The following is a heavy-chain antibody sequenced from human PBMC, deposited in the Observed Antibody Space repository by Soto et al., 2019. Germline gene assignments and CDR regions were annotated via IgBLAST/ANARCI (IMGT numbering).Heavy chain of an antibody. Sequence: QVQLVESGGGVVQPGRSLRLSCAASGFTFSNYGMHWVRQAPGKGLEWVSVIWYDGSNEYYADSVKGRFTISRDNSKNRLYLQMNSLRAEDTAVSYCGRVQGRWYGSGSYQGMDVWGQGTTVTVSS. CDR3: GRVQGRWYGSGSYQGMDV. J-gene: IGHJ6*02. V-gene: IGHV3-33*01. CDR1: GFTFSNYG. CDR2: IWYDGSNE. D-gene: IGHD3-10*01.